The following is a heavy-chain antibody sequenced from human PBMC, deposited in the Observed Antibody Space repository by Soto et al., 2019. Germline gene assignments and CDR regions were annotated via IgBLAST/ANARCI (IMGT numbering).Heavy chain of an antibody. CDR2: ISYDGSNK. J-gene: IGHJ1*01. V-gene: IGHV3-30-3*01. CDR1: GFTFSSYP. CDR3: ARDGAVGDNDGYFQH. D-gene: IGHD6-19*01. Sequence: QVQLVESGGGVVQPGRSLRLSCAASGFTFSSYPMYWVRQAPGKGLEWVALISYDGSNKYYADSVKGRFNISRDNSKNTLYLQMNSLRIEDTAVYYCARDGAVGDNDGYFQHWGQGTLVTVSS.